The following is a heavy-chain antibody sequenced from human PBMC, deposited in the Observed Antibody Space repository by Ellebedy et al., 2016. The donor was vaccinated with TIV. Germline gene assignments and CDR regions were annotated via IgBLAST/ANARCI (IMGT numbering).Heavy chain of an antibody. CDR1: GFTFSSYG. J-gene: IGHJ4*02. D-gene: IGHD5-18*01. Sequence: GESLKISCAASGFTFSSYGMHWVRPAPGKGLEWVAVISYDGSNKYYADSVKGRFTISRDNSKNTLYLQMNSLRAEDTAVYYCAKADTAMVDYWGQGTLVTVSS. CDR2: ISYDGSNK. V-gene: IGHV3-30*18. CDR3: AKADTAMVDY.